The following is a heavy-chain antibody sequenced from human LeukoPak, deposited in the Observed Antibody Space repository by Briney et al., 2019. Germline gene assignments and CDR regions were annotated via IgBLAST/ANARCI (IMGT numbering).Heavy chain of an antibody. D-gene: IGHD3-22*01. Sequence: GSVKVSCKTSGYTFTVKFLHWLRQAPGQGLEWMGGIEPNSGGAVYGQNFRGRVTVTRGTSVSTAYMELSRLRSDDTAVYYCAIENYYDSSGYSKAFGYWGQGTLVTVSS. V-gene: IGHV1-2*02. J-gene: IGHJ4*01. CDR2: IEPNSGGA. CDR1: GYTFTVKF. CDR3: AIENYYDSSGYSKAFGY.